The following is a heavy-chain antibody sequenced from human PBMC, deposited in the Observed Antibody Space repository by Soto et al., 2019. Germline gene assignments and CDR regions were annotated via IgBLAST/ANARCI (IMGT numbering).Heavy chain of an antibody. CDR3: ARVITGTTFYYYYGMDV. D-gene: IGHD1-7*01. Sequence: QVQLVQSGAEVKKPGASVKVSCKASGYTFTSYGINWVRQAPGQGLEWMGWISAYNGNTNYAQKLQGRVTMTTDKSTSTAYMELRSLRSDDTAVYYCARVITGTTFYYYYGMDVWGQGTTVTVSS. CDR2: ISAYNGNT. V-gene: IGHV1-18*01. J-gene: IGHJ6*02. CDR1: GYTFTSYG.